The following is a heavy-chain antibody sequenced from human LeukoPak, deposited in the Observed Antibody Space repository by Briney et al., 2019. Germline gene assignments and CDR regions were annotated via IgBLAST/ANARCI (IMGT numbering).Heavy chain of an antibody. CDR1: GFTVSSYA. CDR3: ARQPPNYGNDY. D-gene: IGHD3-10*01. Sequence: PGGSLRLSCAASGFTVSSYAMSWVRQAPGKGLEWVSTISINGDNTYYAHSVKGRFTLSRDIYKNTVFLQMNSLRAEDTALYYCARQPPNYGNDYWGQGTLVTVSS. J-gene: IGHJ4*02. CDR2: ISINGDNT. V-gene: IGHV3-23*01.